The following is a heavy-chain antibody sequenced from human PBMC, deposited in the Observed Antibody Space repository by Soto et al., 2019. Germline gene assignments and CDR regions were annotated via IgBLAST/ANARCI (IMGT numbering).Heavy chain of an antibody. D-gene: IGHD2-8*01. CDR2: INHSGST. J-gene: IGHJ4*02. CDR1: GGSFSGYY. Sequence: SETLSLTCAVYGGSFSGYYWSWIRQSPGKGLEWIGEINHSGSTNYNPSLKSRVTISVDTSKNQFSLSLISVTAADTAVYFCASLTNGRPGDSWGQGTLVTVSS. V-gene: IGHV4-34*01. CDR3: ASLTNGRPGDS.